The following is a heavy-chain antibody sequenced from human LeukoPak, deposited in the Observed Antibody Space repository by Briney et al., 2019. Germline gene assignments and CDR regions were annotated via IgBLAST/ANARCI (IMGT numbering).Heavy chain of an antibody. CDR3: AKDSGDSSAWYGSRFDY. V-gene: IGHV3-23*01. CDR1: GFTFSSYA. CDR2: ISGSGA. J-gene: IGHJ4*02. Sequence: GGSLRLSCAASGFTFSSYAMSWVRQAPGKGLEWVSAISGSGAYYADSVKGRFTISRDNSKNTLYLQMSSLRAEDTAVYYCAKDSGDSSAWYGSRFDYWGQGTLVSVSS. D-gene: IGHD6-19*01.